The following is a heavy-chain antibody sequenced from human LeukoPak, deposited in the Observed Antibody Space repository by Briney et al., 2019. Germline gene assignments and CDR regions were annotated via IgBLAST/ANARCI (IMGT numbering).Heavy chain of an antibody. CDR3: ARDAIAAAGGEYFQH. CDR1: GGSISSYY. CDR2: IYYSGST. J-gene: IGHJ1*01. D-gene: IGHD6-13*01. V-gene: IGHV4-59*12. Sequence: SETLSLTCTVSGGSISSYYWSWIRQPPGKGLEWIGYIYYSGSTYYNPSLKSRVTISVDTSKNQFSLKLSSVTAADTAVYYCARDAIAAAGGEYFQHWGQGTLVTVSS.